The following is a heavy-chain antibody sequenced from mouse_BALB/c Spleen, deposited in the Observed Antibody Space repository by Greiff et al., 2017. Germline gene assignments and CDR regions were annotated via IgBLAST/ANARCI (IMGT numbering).Heavy chain of an antibody. J-gene: IGHJ4*01. V-gene: IGHV5-9-4*01. CDR3: ARKDYGSSYWAMDY. CDR2: ISSGGSYT. Sequence: EVQLVESGGGLVKPGGSLKLSCAASGFTFSSYAMSWVRQSPEKRLEWVAEISSGGSYTYYPDTVTGRFTISRDNAKNTLYLEMSSLRSEDTAMYYCARKDYGSSYWAMDYWGQGTSVTVSS. D-gene: IGHD1-1*01. CDR1: GFTFSSYA.